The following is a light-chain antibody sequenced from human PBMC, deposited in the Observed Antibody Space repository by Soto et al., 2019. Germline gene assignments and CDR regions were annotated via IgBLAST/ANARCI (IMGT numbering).Light chain of an antibody. V-gene: IGLV2-8*01. CDR1: SSDVGGYNY. CDR3: SSYAGSISYV. CDR2: EVS. Sequence: QSALTQPPSASGSPGQSVTISCTGTSSDVGGYNYVSWYQQHPGKAPKLMIYEVSKRPSGVPDRFSGSKSGNTASLTVSGLQAEDEADYYCSSYAGSISYVFGTGTKVTV. J-gene: IGLJ1*01.